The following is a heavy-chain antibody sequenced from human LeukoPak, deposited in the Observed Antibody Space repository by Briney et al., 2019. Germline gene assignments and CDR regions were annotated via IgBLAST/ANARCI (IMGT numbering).Heavy chain of an antibody. Sequence: SETLSLTCTVSGGSISSSSYYWGWIRQPPGKGLEWIGSIYYSGSTYYNPSLKSRVTISVDTSKNQFSLKLSSVTAADTAVYYCARXXYQGYSSSWSRVLGAFDIWGQGTMVTVSS. D-gene: IGHD6-13*01. J-gene: IGHJ3*02. CDR1: GGSISSSSYY. CDR2: IYYSGST. V-gene: IGHV4-39*01. CDR3: ARXXYQGYSSSWSRVLGAFDI.